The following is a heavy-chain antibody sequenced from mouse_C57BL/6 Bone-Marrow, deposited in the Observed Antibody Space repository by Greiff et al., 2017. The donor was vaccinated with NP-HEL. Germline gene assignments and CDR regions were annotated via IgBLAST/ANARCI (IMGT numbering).Heavy chain of an antibody. J-gene: IGHJ3*01. D-gene: IGHD2-4*01. CDR1: GFTFSDFY. CDR3: ARDARDYAFAY. CDR2: SRNKANDYTT. V-gene: IGHV7-1*01. Sequence: EVKVVESGGGLVQSGRSLRLSCATSGFTFSDFYMEWVRQAPGKGLEWIAASRNKANDYTTEYSASVKGRFIVSRDTSQSILYLQMNALRAEDTAIYYCARDARDYAFAYWGQGTLVTVSA.